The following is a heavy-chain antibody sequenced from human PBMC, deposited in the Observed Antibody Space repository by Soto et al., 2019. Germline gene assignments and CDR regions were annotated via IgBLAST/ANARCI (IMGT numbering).Heavy chain of an antibody. CDR1: GFTFSSYG. J-gene: IGHJ4*02. Sequence: QVQLVESGGGVVQPGRSLRLSCAASGFTFSSYGMHWVRQAPGKGLEWVAVIWYDGSNKYYADSVKGRFTISRDNSKNTMYLQMNSLRAEDTAVYYCARDGKGDRYFDWLLYYFDYWGQGTLVTVSS. CDR2: IWYDGSNK. D-gene: IGHD3-9*01. V-gene: IGHV3-33*01. CDR3: ARDGKGDRYFDWLLYYFDY.